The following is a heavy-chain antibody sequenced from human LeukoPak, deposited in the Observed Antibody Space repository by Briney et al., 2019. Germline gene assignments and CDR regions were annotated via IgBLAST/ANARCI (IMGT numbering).Heavy chain of an antibody. Sequence: GGSLRLSCAASGFTFDDYAMHWVRQAPGKGLEWVSGISWNSGSIGYADSVKGRFTISRDNAKNSLSLQMNSLRAEDTAVYYCARGRGSSGWGEGTLVTVSS. D-gene: IGHD6-19*01. CDR2: ISWNSGSI. V-gene: IGHV3-9*01. CDR1: GFTFDDYA. CDR3: ARGRGSSG. J-gene: IGHJ4*02.